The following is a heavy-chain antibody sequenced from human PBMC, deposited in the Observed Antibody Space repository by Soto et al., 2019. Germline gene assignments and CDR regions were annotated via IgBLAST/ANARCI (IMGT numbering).Heavy chain of an antibody. J-gene: IGHJ4*02. CDR2: IYYSGST. CDR1: GGSMNSHY. V-gene: IGHV4-59*11. CDR3: ARGGWYIDY. D-gene: IGHD6-19*01. Sequence: QVQLQESGPGLVKPSETLSLTCTVSGGSMNSHYWSWYRQPPGKGLEWIGYIYYSGSTDYNPSLKSRVTMSVDTSQNPFSLKLTSVSAADTAVYYCARGGWYIDYWGQGIMVTVSS.